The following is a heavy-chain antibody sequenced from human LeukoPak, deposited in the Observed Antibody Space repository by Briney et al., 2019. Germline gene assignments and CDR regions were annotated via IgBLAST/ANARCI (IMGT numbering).Heavy chain of an antibody. Sequence: GESLKISCKGSGYSFTSYWIGWVRQMPGKGLEWMGIIYPGDSDTRYSPSFQGQVTISADKSISTAYLQWSSLKASDTAMYYCASRGYDSSGYYPNGAFDIWGQGTMVTASS. CDR3: ASRGYDSSGYYPNGAFDI. CDR1: GYSFTSYW. D-gene: IGHD3-22*01. J-gene: IGHJ3*02. V-gene: IGHV5-51*01. CDR2: IYPGDSDT.